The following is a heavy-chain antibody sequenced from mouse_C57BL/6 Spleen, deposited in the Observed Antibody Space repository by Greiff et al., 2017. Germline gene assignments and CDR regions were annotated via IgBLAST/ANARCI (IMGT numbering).Heavy chain of an antibody. V-gene: IGHV1-31*01. CDR1: GYSFTGYY. CDR2: IYPYNGVS. Sequence: EVKLMESGPELVKPGASVKISCTASGYSFTGYYMHWVKQSHGTILDWIGYIYPYNGVSSYNQKFKGKATLTVDKSSSTAYMELRSLTSEDSAVYYCASPVYYSNYPAWFAYWGQGTLVTASA. CDR3: ASPVYYSNYPAWFAY. D-gene: IGHD2-5*01. J-gene: IGHJ3*01.